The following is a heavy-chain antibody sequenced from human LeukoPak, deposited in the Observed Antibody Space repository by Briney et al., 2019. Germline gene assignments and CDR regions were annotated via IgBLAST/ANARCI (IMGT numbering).Heavy chain of an antibody. CDR2: ISSSSSTI. Sequence: GGSLRLSCAASGFTVSSNYMSWVRQAPGKGLEWISYISSSSSTIFYADSVKGRFTISRDNAKNSVYLQMNSLRDGDTAVYYCARSLGTTSIDYWGQGTLVTVSS. J-gene: IGHJ4*02. CDR3: ARSLGTTSIDY. V-gene: IGHV3-48*02. CDR1: GFTVSSNY. D-gene: IGHD4-17*01.